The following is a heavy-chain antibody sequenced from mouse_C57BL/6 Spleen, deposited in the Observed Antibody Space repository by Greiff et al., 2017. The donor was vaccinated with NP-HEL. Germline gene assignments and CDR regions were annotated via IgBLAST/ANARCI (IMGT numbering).Heavy chain of an antibody. Sequence: DVKLVESGGGLVKPGGSLKLSCAASGFTFSSYTMSWVRQTPEQRLEWVATISGGGGNTYYPDSVKGRFPISRDNAKNTLYLQMSSLRSEDTALYYCARRGNYAWFAYWGQGTLVTVSA. CDR3: ARRGNYAWFAY. CDR2: ISGGGGNT. J-gene: IGHJ3*01. CDR1: GFTFSSYT. V-gene: IGHV5-9*01. D-gene: IGHD2-1*01.